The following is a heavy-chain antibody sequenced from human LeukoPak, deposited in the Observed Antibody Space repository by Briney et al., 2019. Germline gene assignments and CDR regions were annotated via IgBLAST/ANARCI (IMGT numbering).Heavy chain of an antibody. J-gene: IGHJ3*02. D-gene: IGHD2-15*01. CDR2: INSDGSST. CDR1: GFTFSSYW. CDR3: ARVGDPVVVVAAPRLIAFDI. Sequence: GGSLRLSCAASGFTFSSYWMHWVRQAPGKGLVWVSRINSDGSSTSYADSVKGRFTISRDNAKNTLYLQMNSLRAEDTAVYYCARVGDPVVVVAAPRLIAFDIWGQGTMVTVSS. V-gene: IGHV3-74*01.